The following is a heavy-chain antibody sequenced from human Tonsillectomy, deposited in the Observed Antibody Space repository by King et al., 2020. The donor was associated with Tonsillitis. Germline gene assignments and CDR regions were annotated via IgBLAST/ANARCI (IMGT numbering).Heavy chain of an antibody. CDR2: INSDGSST. V-gene: IGHV3-74*01. CDR3: ASDPFSGYYAY. CDR1: GFTFSTYW. Sequence: VQLVESGGGLVQPGGSLRLYCAASGFTFSTYWMHWVRQAPGKGLVWVSRINSDGSSTSYADSVKGRYTISRDNAKNTLYLQMNSLRAEDTAVYYCASDPFSGYYAYWGQGTLVTVSS. J-gene: IGHJ4*02. D-gene: IGHD3-22*01.